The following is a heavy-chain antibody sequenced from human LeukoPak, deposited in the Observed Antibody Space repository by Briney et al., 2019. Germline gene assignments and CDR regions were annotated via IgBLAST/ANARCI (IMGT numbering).Heavy chain of an antibody. V-gene: IGHV3-23*01. CDR2: ISGSGGST. CDR3: AKGLSYSKYYDFWSGSGTFDY. J-gene: IGHJ4*02. Sequence: GGSLRLSCAASGFTFSSYAMSSVRQAPGKGLEWVSAISGSGGSTYYADSVKGRFTISRDNSKNSLYLQMNSLRAEDTAVYDCAKGLSYSKYYDFWSGSGTFDYWGQGTLVTVPS. CDR1: GFTFSSYA. D-gene: IGHD3-3*01.